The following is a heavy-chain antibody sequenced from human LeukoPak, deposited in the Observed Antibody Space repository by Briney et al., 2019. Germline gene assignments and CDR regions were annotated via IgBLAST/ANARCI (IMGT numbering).Heavy chain of an antibody. CDR2: INHSGST. D-gene: IGHD5-12*01. CDR1: GGSFSGYY. J-gene: IGHJ4*02. CDR3: ARVRGYSGYDWEYFDY. Sequence: SETLSLTCAVYGGSFSGYYWSWIRQPPGKGLEWIGEINHSGSTNYNPSLKSRVTIPVDTSKNQFSLKLSPVTAADTAVYYCARVRGYSGYDWEYFDYWGQGTLVTVSS. V-gene: IGHV4-34*01.